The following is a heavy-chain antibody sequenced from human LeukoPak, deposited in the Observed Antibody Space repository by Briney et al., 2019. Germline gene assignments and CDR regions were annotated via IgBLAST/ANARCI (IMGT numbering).Heavy chain of an antibody. CDR1: GFTFSSYS. D-gene: IGHD3-22*01. V-gene: IGHV3-21*01. CDR3: AREGDYYDSSGYRYYFDY. J-gene: IGHJ4*02. Sequence: GGSLRLSCAASGFTFSSYSMNWVRQAPGKGLEWVSSISSSSSYIYYADSVKGRFTISRDNAKNSLYLQMNSLRAEDTAVYYCAREGDYYDSSGYRYYFDYWGQGTLVTVSS. CDR2: ISSSSSYI.